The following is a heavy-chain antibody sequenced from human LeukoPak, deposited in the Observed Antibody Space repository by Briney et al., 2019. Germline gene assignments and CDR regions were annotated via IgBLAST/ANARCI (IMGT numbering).Heavy chain of an antibody. V-gene: IGHV1-24*01. CDR2: FDPEDGET. J-gene: IGHJ4*02. D-gene: IGHD1-26*01. Sequence: VSVKVSCKVSGYTLTELSMHWVRQAPGKGLEWMGGFDPEDGETIYAQKFQGRVTMTEDTSTDTAYMELSSLRSEDTAVYYCAVVLGATTAFDYWGQGTLVTVSS. CDR3: AVVLGATTAFDY. CDR1: GYTLTELS.